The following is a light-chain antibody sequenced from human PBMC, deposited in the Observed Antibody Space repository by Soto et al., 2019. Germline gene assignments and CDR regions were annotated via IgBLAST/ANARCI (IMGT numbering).Light chain of an antibody. J-gene: IGKJ3*01. CDR2: AAS. CDR3: QQLNSYHIT. CDR1: QGISSY. Sequence: DIQLTQSPSFLSASVGDRVTITCRASQGISSYLAWYHQKPGKAPKLLIYAASTLQSGVPSKFSGSGSGTEFPPTISRLQPEGFATYYCQQLNSYHITFGPGIKVDIK. V-gene: IGKV1-9*01.